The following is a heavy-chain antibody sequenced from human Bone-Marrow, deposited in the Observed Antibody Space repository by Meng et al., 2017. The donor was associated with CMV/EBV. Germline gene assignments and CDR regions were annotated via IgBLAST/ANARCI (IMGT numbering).Heavy chain of an antibody. V-gene: IGHV4-39*01. J-gene: IGHJ5*02. CDR3: ASRSSSWTGQYNWFDP. CDR1: GASISSSSYY. CDR2: IYYSGST. Sequence: SETLSLTCTVSGASISSSSYYWGWIRRPPGKGLEWIGSIYYSGSTYYNPSLKSRVTISVDTSKNQFSLKLSSVTAADTAVYYCASRSSSWTGQYNWFDPWGQGTLVTVSS. D-gene: IGHD6-13*01.